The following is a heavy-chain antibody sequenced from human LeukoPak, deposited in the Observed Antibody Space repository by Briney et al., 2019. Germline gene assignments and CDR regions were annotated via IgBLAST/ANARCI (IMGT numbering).Heavy chain of an antibody. CDR1: GGSISSYY. CDR3: ARSGGYYYYGMDV. Sequence: PSETLSLTSTVSGGSISSYYWSWIRQPPGKGLEWIGYIYTSGSTSYNPPLKSRVTISVDTSKNQFSLKLSSVTAADTAVYYCARSGGYYYYGMDVWGQGTTVTVSS. V-gene: IGHV4-4*09. CDR2: IYTSGST. D-gene: IGHD2-15*01. J-gene: IGHJ6*02.